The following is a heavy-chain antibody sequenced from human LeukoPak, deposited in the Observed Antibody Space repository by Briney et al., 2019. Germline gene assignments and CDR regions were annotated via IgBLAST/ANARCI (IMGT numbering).Heavy chain of an antibody. CDR1: GYSISSGYY. D-gene: IGHD6-13*01. V-gene: IGHV4-38-2*02. J-gene: IGHJ5*02. CDR2: IYHSGST. CDR3: ASQQQLVLLDWFDP. Sequence: SETLSLTCTVSGYSISSGYYWGWIRQPPGKGLEWSGSIYHSGSTDYNPSLKSRVTISVDTSKNQFSLKLRSVTAADTAVYYCASQQQLVLLDWFDPWGQGTLVTVSS.